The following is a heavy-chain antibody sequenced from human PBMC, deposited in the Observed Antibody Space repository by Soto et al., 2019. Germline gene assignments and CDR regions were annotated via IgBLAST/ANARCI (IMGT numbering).Heavy chain of an antibody. CDR2: ISGSGAST. D-gene: IGHD3-22*01. Sequence: GGSLRLSWAASGFTFSSYAMSWVSQAPGRGLEWVSAISGSGASTYYAHSVKGRFTISRDNSKNTLYLQMNSLRAEDTAVYYCAKDLMHSSGYYFSPNDAFDIWGQGTMVTVSS. CDR1: GFTFSSYA. V-gene: IGHV3-23*01. CDR3: AKDLMHSSGYYFSPNDAFDI. J-gene: IGHJ3*02.